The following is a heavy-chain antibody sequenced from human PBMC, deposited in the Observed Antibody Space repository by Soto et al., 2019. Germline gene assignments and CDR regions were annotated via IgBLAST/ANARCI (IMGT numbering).Heavy chain of an antibody. Sequence: QVQLQESGPGLVKPSETLSLTCTVSGGSISSYYWSWIRQAPGKGLEWIGYIYYSGSTNYNPSLKSRVTISVDTSKNQFSLKLSSVTAADTAVYYCARHNVYSGYDFGVDYWGQGTLVTVSS. D-gene: IGHD5-12*01. CDR2: IYYSGST. V-gene: IGHV4-59*08. CDR3: ARHNVYSGYDFGVDY. J-gene: IGHJ4*02. CDR1: GGSISSYY.